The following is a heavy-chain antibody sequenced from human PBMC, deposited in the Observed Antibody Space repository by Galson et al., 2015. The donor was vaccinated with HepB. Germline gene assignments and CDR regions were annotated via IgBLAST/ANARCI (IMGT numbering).Heavy chain of an antibody. Sequence: SVKVSCKASGYTFTSYYMHWVRQAPGQGLEWMGVINPSGGSTSYAQKVQGRVTMTRDTSTSTVYMDLSSLRSEDTAVYYCVRLHGSGCYDYWGQGTLVTVSS. CDR1: GYTFTSYY. CDR2: INPSGGST. J-gene: IGHJ4*02. CDR3: VRLHGSGCYDY. D-gene: IGHD6-19*01. V-gene: IGHV1-46*03.